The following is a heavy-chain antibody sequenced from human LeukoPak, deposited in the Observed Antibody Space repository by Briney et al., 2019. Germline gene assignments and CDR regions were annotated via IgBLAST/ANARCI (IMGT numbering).Heavy chain of an antibody. Sequence: ASVKVSCKASGYTFTSYDINWVRQATGQGLEWMGWMNPNSGNTGYAQKFQGRVTMTRNTSINTAYMELSSLRSEDTAVYYCARWGHGSGSYYYYGMDVWGQGTTVTVSS. D-gene: IGHD3-10*01. CDR2: MNPNSGNT. V-gene: IGHV1-8*01. CDR3: ARWGHGSGSYYYYGMDV. CDR1: GYTFTSYD. J-gene: IGHJ6*02.